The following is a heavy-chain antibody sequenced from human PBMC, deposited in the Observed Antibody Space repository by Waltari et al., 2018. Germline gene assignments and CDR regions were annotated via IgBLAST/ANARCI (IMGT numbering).Heavy chain of an antibody. CDR3: ARRGSYSDYFDY. D-gene: IGHD1-26*01. CDR1: GYPSSRGSV. CDR2: IYHSGST. V-gene: IGHV4-38-2*01. Sequence: QVQLQASGPGLGMPSETLSLACALSGYPSSRGSVWGWTRQPPGKGLEWIGSIYHSGSTYYNPSLKSRVTISVDTSKNQFSLKLSSVTAADTAVYYCARRGSYSDYFDYWGQGTLVTVSS. J-gene: IGHJ4*02.